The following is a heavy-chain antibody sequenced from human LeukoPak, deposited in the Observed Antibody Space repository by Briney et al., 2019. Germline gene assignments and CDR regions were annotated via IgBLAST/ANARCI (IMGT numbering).Heavy chain of an antibody. CDR1: GYTFTGYY. D-gene: IGHD3-10*01. J-gene: IGHJ4*02. CDR3: ARANSYGSGSLVN. V-gene: IGHV1-2*02. CDR2: INPNSGGT. Sequence: ASVKVSCKASGYTFTGYYIHWVRQAPGQGLEWMGWINPNSGGTNYAQKFQGRVTMTRDTSISTAYMELSRLRSDDTAVYYCARANSYGSGSLVNWGQGTLVTVSS.